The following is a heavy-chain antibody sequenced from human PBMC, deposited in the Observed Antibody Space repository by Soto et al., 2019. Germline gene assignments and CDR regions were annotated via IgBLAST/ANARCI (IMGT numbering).Heavy chain of an antibody. Sequence: PSETLSLTCTVCGGSVSSGSYYWSWIRQPPGKGLEWIGYIYYSGSTNYNPSLKSRVTISVDTSKNQFSLKLSSVTAADTAVYYCTSGIISKDYWGQGTLVTVSS. CDR1: GGSVSSGSYY. V-gene: IGHV4-61*01. CDR2: IYYSGST. J-gene: IGHJ4*02. D-gene: IGHD1-1*01. CDR3: TSGIISKDY.